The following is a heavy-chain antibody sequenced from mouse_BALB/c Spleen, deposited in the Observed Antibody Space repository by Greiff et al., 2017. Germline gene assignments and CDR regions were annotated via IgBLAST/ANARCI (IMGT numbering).Heavy chain of an antibody. Sequence: DVQLQESGPGLVKPSQSLSLTCTVTGYSITSDYAWNWIRQFPGNKLEWMGYISYSGSTSYNPSLKSRISITRDTSKNQFFLQLNSVTTEDTATYYCARKGSTVVAKGFDYWGQGTTLTVSS. D-gene: IGHD1-1*01. CDR1: GYSITSDYA. J-gene: IGHJ2*01. V-gene: IGHV3-2*02. CDR2: ISYSGST. CDR3: ARKGSTVVAKGFDY.